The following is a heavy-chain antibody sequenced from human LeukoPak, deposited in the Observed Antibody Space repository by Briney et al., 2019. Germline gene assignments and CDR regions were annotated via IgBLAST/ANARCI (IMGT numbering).Heavy chain of an antibody. Sequence: GGSLRLSCAASGFTFSSYAMHWVRQAPGKGLEWVGRIKSKTDGGTTDYAAPVKGRFTISRDDSKNTLYLQMNSLKTEDTAVYYCTLDILTGYYPYYWGQGTLVTVSS. J-gene: IGHJ4*02. CDR2: IKSKTDGGTT. CDR3: TLDILTGYYPYY. D-gene: IGHD3-9*01. V-gene: IGHV3-15*01. CDR1: GFTFSSYA.